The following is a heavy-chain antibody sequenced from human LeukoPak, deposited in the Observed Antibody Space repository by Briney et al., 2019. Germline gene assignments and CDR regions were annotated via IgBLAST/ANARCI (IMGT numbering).Heavy chain of an antibody. CDR3: ARDTRDGYNFPY. CDR2: IIPIFGTA. CDR1: GGTFSSYA. D-gene: IGHD5-24*01. J-gene: IGHJ4*02. V-gene: IGHV1-69*05. Sequence: ASVKVSCKASGGTFSSYAISWVRQAPGPGLEWMGRIIPIFGTANYAQKFQGRVTITTNESTSTAYMELSSLRSEDTAVYYCARDTRDGYNFPYWGQGTLVTVSS.